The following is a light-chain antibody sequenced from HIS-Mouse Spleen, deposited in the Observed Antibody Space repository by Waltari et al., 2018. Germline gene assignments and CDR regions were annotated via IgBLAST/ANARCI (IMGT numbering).Light chain of an antibody. Sequence: SYALTQPPSVSVSPGQTARIPCSGDALPKQYAYWYQQKSGQAPVLVIYEDSKRPSGIPERFSGSSSGTMATLTISGAQVEDEADYYCYSTDSSGNHRVFGGGTKLTVL. J-gene: IGLJ2*01. CDR1: ALPKQY. CDR2: EDS. V-gene: IGLV3-10*01. CDR3: YSTDSSGNHRV.